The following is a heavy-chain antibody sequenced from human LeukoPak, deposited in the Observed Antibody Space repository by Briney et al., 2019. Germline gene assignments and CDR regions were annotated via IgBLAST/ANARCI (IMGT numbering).Heavy chain of an antibody. D-gene: IGHD6-19*01. J-gene: IGHJ4*02. V-gene: IGHV1-18*01. Sequence: ASVKVSCKASGYTFTSYGISWVRQAPGQGLEWMGWISAYNGNTNYAQKLQGRVTMTTDTSTSTAYMELRSLRSDDTAVYYCARVGRSIAVAAHFDYWGQGTLVTVSS. CDR2: ISAYNGNT. CDR1: GYTFTSYG. CDR3: ARVGRSIAVAAHFDY.